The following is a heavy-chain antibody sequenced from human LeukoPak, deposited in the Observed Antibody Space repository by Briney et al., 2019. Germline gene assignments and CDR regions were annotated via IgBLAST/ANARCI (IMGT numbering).Heavy chain of an antibody. CDR1: GFTFSRYW. V-gene: IGHV3-74*01. Sequence: GGSLRLFCAASGFTFSRYWMHWVRQAPGKGLLWVSRINSDGSSTYYADSVKGRFTTSRDNAKNALHLQMNSLTAEDTAAYYCVLDLFSSFAFDIWGQGTMVTVSS. D-gene: IGHD3/OR15-3a*01. J-gene: IGHJ3*02. CDR3: VLDLFSSFAFDI. CDR2: INSDGSST.